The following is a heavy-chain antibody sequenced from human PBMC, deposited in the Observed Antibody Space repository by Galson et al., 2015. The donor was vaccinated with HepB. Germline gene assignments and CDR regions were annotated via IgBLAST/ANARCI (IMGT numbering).Heavy chain of an antibody. CDR2: INTNTGNP. V-gene: IGHV7-4-1*02. Sequence: SVKVSCKASGYTFTDYALNWVRQAPGQGLESLGWINTNTGNPTYAQGFTGRFVLSLDTSVSTAYLQINSLKAQDTAVYYCARHHGAFDIWGQGTMVTVSS. CDR1: GYTFTDYA. J-gene: IGHJ3*02. D-gene: IGHD3-16*01. CDR3: ARHHGAFDI.